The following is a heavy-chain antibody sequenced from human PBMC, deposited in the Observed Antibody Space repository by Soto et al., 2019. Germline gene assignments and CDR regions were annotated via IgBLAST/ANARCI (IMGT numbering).Heavy chain of an antibody. D-gene: IGHD3-16*02. CDR1: GFSLTTGGVG. CDR3: AHVFNSNSGSYRYFDY. J-gene: IGHJ4*02. CDR2: IYWDDDK. Sequence: QITWKESGPTLVNPTQTLTLTCTFSGFSLTTGGVGVGWIRQPPGKALEWLALIYWDDDKRYSPSLKSRLTITKDTSKNQVVLTLTNMDPVDTATFYCAHVFNSNSGSYRYFDYWGQGTLVTVSS. V-gene: IGHV2-5*02.